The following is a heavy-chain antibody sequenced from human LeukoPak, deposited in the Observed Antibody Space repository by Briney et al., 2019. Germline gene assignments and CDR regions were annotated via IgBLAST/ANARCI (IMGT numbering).Heavy chain of an antibody. CDR2: ISAYNGNT. CDR3: ARDNGDDFWSGYYYPFDY. CDR1: GYTFTSYY. D-gene: IGHD3-3*01. Sequence: ASVKVSCKASGYTFTSYYMHWVRQAPGQGLEWMGWISAYNGNTNYAQKLQGRVTMTTDTSTSTAYMELRSLRSDDTAVYYCARDNGDDFWSGYYYPFDYWGQGTLVTVSS. J-gene: IGHJ4*02. V-gene: IGHV1-18*04.